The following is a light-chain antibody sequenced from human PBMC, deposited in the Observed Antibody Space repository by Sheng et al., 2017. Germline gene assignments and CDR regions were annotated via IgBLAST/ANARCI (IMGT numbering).Light chain of an antibody. CDR3: QQYGT. Sequence: IQLTQSPSSLSGSIGDRVTITCRASQGISSYLAWYQQKPGKAPKLLIYDASNLETGVPSRFSGSGSGTDFTFTISSLQPEDIATYYCQQYGTFGGGTKVEIK. CDR1: QGISSY. CDR2: DAS. J-gene: IGKJ4*01. V-gene: IGKV1-33*01.